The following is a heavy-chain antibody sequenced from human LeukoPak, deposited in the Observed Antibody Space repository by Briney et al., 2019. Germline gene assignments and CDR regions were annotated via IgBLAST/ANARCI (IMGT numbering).Heavy chain of an antibody. D-gene: IGHD2-15*01. V-gene: IGHV3-21*01. CDR3: ASGYCSGGSCYAGTGA. CDR2: ISSSSSYI. Sequence: GGSLRLSCAASGFTFSSYSTNWVRQAPGKGLEWVSSISSSSSYIYYADSVKGRFTISRDNAKNSLYLQMNSLRAEDTAVYYCASGYCSGGSCYAGTGAWGQGTLVTVSS. J-gene: IGHJ4*02. CDR1: GFTFSSYS.